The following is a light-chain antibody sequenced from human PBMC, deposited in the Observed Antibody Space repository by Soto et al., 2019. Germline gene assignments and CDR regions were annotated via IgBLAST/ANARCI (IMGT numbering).Light chain of an antibody. CDR2: ATS. J-gene: IGKJ1*01. Sequence: DIQMTQSPSSLSASVGDRVTITCRASQSISSYLNWFQQKPGKAPKVLIYATSGLQSGVPSRFSGSGSGTEFTLTISSLQPDDFATYYCQHYNSYSEAFGQGTKVDIK. V-gene: IGKV1-16*01. CDR3: QHYNSYSEA. CDR1: QSISSY.